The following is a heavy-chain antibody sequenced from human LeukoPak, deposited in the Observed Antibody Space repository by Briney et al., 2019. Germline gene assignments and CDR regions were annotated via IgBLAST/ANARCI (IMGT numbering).Heavy chain of an antibody. D-gene: IGHD2-15*01. Sequence: GGSLRLSCAVSGFSFNTYWMTWVRQAPGKGLQWVASINKDGTEKYYVDSVKGRFTISRDNTKNTLYLQMNSLRAEDTAVYYCAKGPPRGSCYYWGHGTLVTVSS. CDR3: AKGPPRGSCYY. J-gene: IGHJ4*01. CDR2: INKDGTEK. V-gene: IGHV3-7*01. CDR1: GFSFNTYW.